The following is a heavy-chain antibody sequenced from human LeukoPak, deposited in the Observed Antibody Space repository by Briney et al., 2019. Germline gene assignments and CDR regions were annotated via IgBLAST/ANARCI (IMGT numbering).Heavy chain of an antibody. J-gene: IGHJ3*02. Sequence: GASVKVSCKASGYTFSGYYIHWVRQAPGQGLEWMGWINPNSGGTNYAQKFQGRVTVTRDTSISTAYMDLSRLRSDDTAVYYCARAGVWDYSDSSGYHNAAFDIWGQGTMVTVSS. CDR2: INPNSGGT. CDR1: GYTFSGYY. D-gene: IGHD3-22*01. CDR3: ARAGVWDYSDSSGYHNAAFDI. V-gene: IGHV1-2*02.